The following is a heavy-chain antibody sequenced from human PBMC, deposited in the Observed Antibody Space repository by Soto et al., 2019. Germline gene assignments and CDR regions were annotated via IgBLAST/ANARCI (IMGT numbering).Heavy chain of an antibody. J-gene: IGHJ6*02. V-gene: IGHV3-13*01. D-gene: IGHD2-15*01. CDR1: GFTFSSYD. Sequence: GGSLRLSCAASGFTFSSYDMHWVRQATGKGLEWVSAIGTAGDTYYPGSVKGRFTISRENAKNSLYLQMNSLRAGDTAVYYCARPPAVFWSGGSCYYYYYYGMDVWGQGTTVTVSS. CDR2: IGTAGDT. CDR3: ARPPAVFWSGGSCYYYYYYGMDV.